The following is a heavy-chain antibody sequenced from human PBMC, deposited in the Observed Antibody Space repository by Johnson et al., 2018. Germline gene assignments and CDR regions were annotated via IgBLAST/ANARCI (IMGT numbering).Heavy chain of an antibody. V-gene: IGHV1-3*01. CDR3: AGSRSDAFDI. CDR2: INARNGNT. J-gene: IGHJ3*02. CDR1: GYTFTSYA. D-gene: IGHD6-6*01. Sequence: QVQLVQSGAEVKKPGASVKVSCKAPGYTFTSYAMHWVRQAPGQRLERMGWINARNGNTKYSQTFQGRVTITRDTSASTAYMELSSLRSEDTAVYYCAGSRSDAFDIWGQGTMVTVSS.